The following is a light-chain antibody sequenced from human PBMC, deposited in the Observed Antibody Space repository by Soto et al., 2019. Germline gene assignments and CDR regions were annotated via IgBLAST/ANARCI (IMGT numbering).Light chain of an antibody. CDR2: GAS. Sequence: EIVMTQSPATLSVSPGERATLSCRASQSVSSNVAWYQQKPGQAPRLLIHGASTRATGIPARFSGSGSGTEFPRPISRLQSEDVAVYYCQQYNTWPSWTFGQGTKVEIK. CDR3: QQYNTWPSWT. V-gene: IGKV3-15*01. J-gene: IGKJ1*01. CDR1: QSVSSN.